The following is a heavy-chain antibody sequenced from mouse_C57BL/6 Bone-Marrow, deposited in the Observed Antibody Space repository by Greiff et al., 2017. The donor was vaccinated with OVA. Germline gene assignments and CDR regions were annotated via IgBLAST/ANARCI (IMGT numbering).Heavy chain of an antibody. CDR3: ARKGSRGWYFDV. CDR1: GYAFSSYW. CDR2: IYPGDGDT. V-gene: IGHV1-80*01. D-gene: IGHD1-1*01. Sequence: VKLVESGAELVKPGASVKISCKASGYAFSSYWMNWVKQRPGKGLEWIGQIYPGDGDTNYNGKFKGKATLTADKSSSTAYMQLSSLTSEDSAVYFCARKGSRGWYFDVWGTGTTVTVSS. J-gene: IGHJ1*03.